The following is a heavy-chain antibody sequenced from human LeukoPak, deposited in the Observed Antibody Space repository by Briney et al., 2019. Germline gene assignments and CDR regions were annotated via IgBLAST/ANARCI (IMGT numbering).Heavy chain of an antibody. J-gene: IGHJ3*02. V-gene: IGHV4-39*01. CDR3: ARRWYSSSSAFDI. D-gene: IGHD6-6*01. CDR2: IYYSGST. CDR1: GGSISSSSYY. Sequence: KPSETLSLTCTVSGGSISSSSYYWGWIRQPPGKGLEWIGSIYYSGSTYYNPSLKSRVTISVYTSKNQFSLKLSSVTAADTAVYYCARRWYSSSSAFDIWGQGTMVTVSS.